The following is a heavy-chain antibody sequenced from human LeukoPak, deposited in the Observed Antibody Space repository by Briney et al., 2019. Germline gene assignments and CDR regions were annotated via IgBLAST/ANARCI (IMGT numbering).Heavy chain of an antibody. Sequence: GGSLRLSCAASGFTFSDHYMDWVRQARGKGLEWVGRSRNKANSYTTEYAASVKGRFTISRDDSKSSLYLLMNSLKTEDTAVYYCTRTEYCSGGRCYSDYFDSWGQGTLVTVSS. J-gene: IGHJ4*02. V-gene: IGHV3-72*01. CDR3: TRTEYCSGGRCYSDYFDS. D-gene: IGHD2-15*01. CDR2: SRNKANSYTT. CDR1: GFTFSDHY.